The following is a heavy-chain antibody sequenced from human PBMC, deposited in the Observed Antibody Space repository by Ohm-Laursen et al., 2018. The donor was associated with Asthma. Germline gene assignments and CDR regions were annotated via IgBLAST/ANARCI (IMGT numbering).Heavy chain of an antibody. J-gene: IGHJ4*02. V-gene: IGHV4-39*01. D-gene: IGHD5-24*01. CDR2: IYYSGST. Sequence: PSQTLSLTCSVSGGSISSSSYYWGWIRQPPGKGLEWIGSIYYSGSTYYNPSLKSRVTISVDTSKNQFSLKLSSVTAADTAVYYCARHKTDGYKFYYFDYWGQGTLVTVSS. CDR3: ARHKTDGYKFYYFDY. CDR1: GGSISSSSYY.